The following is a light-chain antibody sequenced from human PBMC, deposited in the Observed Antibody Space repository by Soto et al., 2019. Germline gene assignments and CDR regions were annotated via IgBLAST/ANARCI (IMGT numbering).Light chain of an antibody. J-gene: IGLJ1*01. CDR1: SSDVGGYNY. CDR3: SSYTSSSTLYV. V-gene: IGLV2-14*01. CDR2: DVS. Sequence: QSALTQPASVSGFPGRSITISCTGTSSDVGGYNYASWYQQHPGKAPKLMIYDVSNRPSGVSNRFSGSKSGNTASLTISGLQAEDEADYYCSSYTSSSTLYVFGTGTKVTVL.